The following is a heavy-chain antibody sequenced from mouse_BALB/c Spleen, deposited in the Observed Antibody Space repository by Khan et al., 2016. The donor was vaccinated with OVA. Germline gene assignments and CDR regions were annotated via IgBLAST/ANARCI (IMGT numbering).Heavy chain of an antibody. D-gene: IGHD6-1*01. CDR1: GFTFKNTY. CDR3: ASRGRK. V-gene: IGHV14-3*02. CDR2: IDPRNGNT. J-gene: IGHJ2*01. Sequence: EVQLQQSGAELVQPGATVKLSCTASGFTFKNTYMHWVKQWPEKGLEWIGRIDPRNGNTKYDAKFQGKATITAETSSNTAYLQLSRLTSEATAVYYCASRGRKWGQGTTLTVSS.